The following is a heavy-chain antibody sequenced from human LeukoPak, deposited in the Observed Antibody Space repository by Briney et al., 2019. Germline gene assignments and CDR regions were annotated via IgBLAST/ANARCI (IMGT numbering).Heavy chain of an antibody. CDR2: IKSKTDGGTT. CDR1: GFTFSNAW. J-gene: IGHJ3*02. Sequence: GGSLRLSCAASGFTFSNAWMSWVRQAPGKGLEWVGRIKSKTDGGTTDYAAPVKGRFTISRDDSKNTLYLQMNSLKTEDTAVYYCTIGHSSSWYRGAFDIWGQGTMVTVSS. V-gene: IGHV3-15*01. D-gene: IGHD6-13*01. CDR3: TIGHSSSWYRGAFDI.